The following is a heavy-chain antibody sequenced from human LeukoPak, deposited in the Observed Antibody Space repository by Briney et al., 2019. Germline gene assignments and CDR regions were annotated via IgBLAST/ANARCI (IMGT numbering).Heavy chain of an antibody. J-gene: IGHJ4*02. CDR1: GFTFSNAW. V-gene: IGHV3-15*01. Sequence: GGSLRLSCAASGFTFSNAWMSWVRQAPGKGLEWVGRIKSKTDGGTTDYAAPVKGRFTISRDDSKNTLYLQMNSLKTEDTAVYYCTTPGITMVRGVIPYWGQGTLVTVSS. D-gene: IGHD3-10*01. CDR2: IKSKTDGGTT. CDR3: TTPGITMVRGVIPY.